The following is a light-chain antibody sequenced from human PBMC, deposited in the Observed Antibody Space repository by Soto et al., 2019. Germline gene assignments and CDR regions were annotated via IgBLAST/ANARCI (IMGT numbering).Light chain of an antibody. J-gene: IGKJ1*01. Sequence: EIVMTQSPGTLSVSPGERATLSCRSSESISSGYVAWYQQKPGQAPRLLIYAASSRATGIADRFKGSGSGRDFTLTISRLEPEDFAVYYCHQYGSSAWTFGQGTKVDIK. CDR1: ESISSGY. CDR3: HQYGSSAWT. V-gene: IGKV3-20*01. CDR2: AAS.